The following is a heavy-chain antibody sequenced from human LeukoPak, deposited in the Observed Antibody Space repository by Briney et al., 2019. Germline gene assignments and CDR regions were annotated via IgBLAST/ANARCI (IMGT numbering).Heavy chain of an antibody. CDR2: IYYSGST. V-gene: IGHV4-59*08. CDR3: ARSEFGSSGTFGY. D-gene: IGHD3-22*01. CDR1: GGSISSYY. Sequence: ASETLSLTCTVSGGSISSYYWSWIPQPPGKGLEWIGYIYYSGSTNYNPSLKSRVTISVDTSKNQFSLKLSSVSAADTAVYYCARSEFGSSGTFGYWGQGTLVTVSS. J-gene: IGHJ4*02.